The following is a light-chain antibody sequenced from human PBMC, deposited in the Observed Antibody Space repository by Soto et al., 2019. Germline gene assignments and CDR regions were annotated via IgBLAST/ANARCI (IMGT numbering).Light chain of an antibody. CDR1: SSNIGSNN. Sequence: QSVLTQTHSASGTPGQRVNISCSGSSSNIGSNNVNWYQQLPGTAPKLLIYSNNQRPSGVPDRFSGSKSGTSASLAISGLQAEDEADYYWEAWDYSLNGVVFGGGTKVTVL. CDR3: EAWDYSLNGVV. V-gene: IGLV1-44*01. J-gene: IGLJ2*01. CDR2: SNN.